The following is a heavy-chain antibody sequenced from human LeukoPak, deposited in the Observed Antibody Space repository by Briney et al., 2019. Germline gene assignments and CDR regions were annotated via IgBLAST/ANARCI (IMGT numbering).Heavy chain of an antibody. Sequence: GESLKISCKGSGYSFTSYWIGWVRQMPGKGLERMGIIYPGDSDIRYSPSFQGQVTISADKSISTAYLQWSSLKASDTAMYYCARRYDSSGLPWWFDPWGQGTLVTVSS. D-gene: IGHD3-22*01. V-gene: IGHV5-51*01. CDR1: GYSFTSYW. CDR2: IYPGDSDI. CDR3: ARRYDSSGLPWWFDP. J-gene: IGHJ5*02.